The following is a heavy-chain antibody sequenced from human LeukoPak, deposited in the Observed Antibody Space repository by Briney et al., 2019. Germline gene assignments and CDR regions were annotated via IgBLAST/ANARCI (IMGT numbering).Heavy chain of an antibody. CDR1: GFTFSSYG. CDR3: AKGIRNYYLLSLSYPDY. Sequence: GGSLRLSCAASGFTFSSYGMHWVRQAPGKGLEWVAVISYDGSNKYYADSVKGRFTISRDNSKNTLYLQMNSLRAEDTAVYYCAKGIRNYYLLSLSYPDYWGQGTLVTVSS. CDR2: ISYDGSNK. D-gene: IGHD1-26*01. V-gene: IGHV3-30*18. J-gene: IGHJ4*02.